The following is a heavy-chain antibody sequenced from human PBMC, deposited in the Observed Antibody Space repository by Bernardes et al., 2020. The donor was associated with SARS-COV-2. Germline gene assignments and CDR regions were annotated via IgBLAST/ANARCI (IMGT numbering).Heavy chain of an antibody. Sequence: GGSLRLSCAASGFTFANAWMSWVRQTPGKGLEWVGRIKSKADGGTTDYAAPVKHRFTISRDNSKNTVFLQMSSLRPEDTAVYYCARETHDYSSSYFDYWGLGALVIVSS. CDR3: ARETHDYSSSYFDY. CDR2: IKSKADGGTT. J-gene: IGHJ4*02. D-gene: IGHD6-6*01. V-gene: IGHV3-15*01. CDR1: GFTFANAW.